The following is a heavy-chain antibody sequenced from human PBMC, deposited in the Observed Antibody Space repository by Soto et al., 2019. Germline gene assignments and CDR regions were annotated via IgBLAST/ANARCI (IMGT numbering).Heavy chain of an antibody. V-gene: IGHV4-59*08. D-gene: IGHD2-2*01. CDR3: ARHKSDPYCSSTSCLAFDY. CDR1: GGSISSYY. CDR2: IYYSGST. Sequence: SETLSLTCTVSGGSISSYYWSWIRQPPGKGLEWIGYIYYSGSTNYNPSLKSRVTISVDTSKNQFSLKLSSVTAADTAVYYRARHKSDPYCSSTSCLAFDYWGQGTLVTVSS. J-gene: IGHJ4*02.